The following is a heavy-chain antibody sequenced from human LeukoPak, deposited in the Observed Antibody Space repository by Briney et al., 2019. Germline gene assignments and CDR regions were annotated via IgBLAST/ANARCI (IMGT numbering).Heavy chain of an antibody. V-gene: IGHV3-23*01. J-gene: IGHJ4*02. Sequence: GGSLRLSCAASGFTFSSYAMGWVRQAPGKGLEWVSGIRHSDGSTYYADAVKGRFTISSDKSKNTLFLQMNSLRAEDTALYYCAKGLETESRLDSWGQGTLVTVSS. CDR2: IRHSDGST. D-gene: IGHD1-1*01. CDR3: AKGLETESRLDS. CDR1: GFTFSSYA.